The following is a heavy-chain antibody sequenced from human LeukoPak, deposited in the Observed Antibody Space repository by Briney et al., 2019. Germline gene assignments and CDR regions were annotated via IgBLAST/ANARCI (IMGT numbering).Heavy chain of an antibody. D-gene: IGHD4-17*01. CDR3: ARDKLNGDSRFDF. Sequence: GGSLRLSCAASGLTFSSHWMHWVRQAPGKGLVWVSRITNDGSSTTYADSVKGRFTISRDNAKNMLYLQVNSLRAEDTAVYYCARDKLNGDSRFDFWGQGTLVTVSS. V-gene: IGHV3-74*01. CDR2: ITNDGSST. CDR1: GLTFSSHW. J-gene: IGHJ4*02.